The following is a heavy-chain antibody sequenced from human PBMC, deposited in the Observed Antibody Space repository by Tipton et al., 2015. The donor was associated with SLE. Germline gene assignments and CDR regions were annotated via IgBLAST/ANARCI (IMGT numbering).Heavy chain of an antibody. J-gene: IGHJ4*02. CDR2: IYYSGST. CDR1: GGSFSGYY. D-gene: IGHD3-10*01. Sequence: TLSLTCAVYGGSFSGYYWSWIRQPPGKGLEWIGSIYYSGSTYYNPSLKSRVTISVDTSKNQFSLKLSSVTAADTAVYYCASWAFRGALDYWGQGTLVTVSS. CDR3: ASWAFRGALDY. V-gene: IGHV4-34*01.